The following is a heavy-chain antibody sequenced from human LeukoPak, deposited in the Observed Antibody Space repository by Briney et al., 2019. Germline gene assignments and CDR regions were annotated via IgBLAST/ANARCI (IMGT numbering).Heavy chain of an antibody. Sequence: TTSETLSLTCAVYGGSFSGYYWSWIRQPPGKGLEWIGEIYHSGSTNYNPSLKSRVTISVDKSKNQFSLKLSSVTAADTAVYYCWAVGATYPYYFDYWGQGTLVTVSS. D-gene: IGHD1-26*01. CDR1: GGSFSGYY. J-gene: IGHJ4*02. CDR3: WAVGATYPYYFDY. V-gene: IGHV4-34*03. CDR2: IYHSGST.